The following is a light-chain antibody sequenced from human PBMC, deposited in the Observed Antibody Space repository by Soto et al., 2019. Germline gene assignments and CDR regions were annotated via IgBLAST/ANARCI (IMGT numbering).Light chain of an antibody. CDR3: CSYAGSSTFDVV. Sequence: QSALTQPASVSGSPGQSITISCTGTSSDVGSYNLVSWYQQHPGKAPKLMIYEGSKRPSGVSNRFSGSKSCNTASLTISGLQAEDDADYYCCSYAGSSTFDVVFGGGTKVTVL. V-gene: IGLV2-23*03. CDR1: SSDVGSYNL. J-gene: IGLJ2*01. CDR2: EGS.